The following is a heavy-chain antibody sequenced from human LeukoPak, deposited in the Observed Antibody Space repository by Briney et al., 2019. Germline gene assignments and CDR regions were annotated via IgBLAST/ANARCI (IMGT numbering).Heavy chain of an antibody. Sequence: PGGSLRLSCAASGFTVNSNYMSWVRQAPGKGLEWVSVIYSSGNTYYADPVKGRFIISRDTSKNTVYLQMNSLRDEDTAVYYCARGGGAFCGGDCYRTFDYRGQGTLVTVSS. CDR3: ARGGGAFCGGDCYRTFDY. CDR2: IYSSGNT. D-gene: IGHD2-21*02. CDR1: GFTVNSNY. J-gene: IGHJ4*02. V-gene: IGHV3-66*01.